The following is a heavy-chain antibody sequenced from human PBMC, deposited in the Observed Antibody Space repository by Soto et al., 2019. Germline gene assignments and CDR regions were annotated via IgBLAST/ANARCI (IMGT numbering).Heavy chain of an antibody. CDR3: ARSYSSSWYAFDI. CDR1: GGTFSSYT. V-gene: IGHV1-69*02. D-gene: IGHD6-13*01. CDR2: IIPILGIA. J-gene: IGHJ3*02. Sequence: ASVKVSCKASGGTFSSYTISWVRQAPGQGLEWMGRIIPILGIANYAQKFQGRVTITADKSTSTAYMELSSLRSEDTAVYYCARSYSSSWYAFDIWGQGTMGTVSS.